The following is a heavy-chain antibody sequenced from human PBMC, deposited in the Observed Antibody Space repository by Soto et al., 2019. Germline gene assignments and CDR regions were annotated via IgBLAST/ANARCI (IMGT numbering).Heavy chain of an antibody. Sequence: SETLSLTCTVSGGSISSYYWSWIRQPPGKGLEWIGYIYYSGSTNYNPSLKSRVTISVYTSKNQFSLKLSSVTAADTAVYYCARGGYSYGHTTYYYYGMDVWGQGTTVTVSS. D-gene: IGHD5-18*01. CDR3: ARGGYSYGHTTYYYYGMDV. V-gene: IGHV4-59*01. CDR1: GGSISSYY. CDR2: IYYSGST. J-gene: IGHJ6*02.